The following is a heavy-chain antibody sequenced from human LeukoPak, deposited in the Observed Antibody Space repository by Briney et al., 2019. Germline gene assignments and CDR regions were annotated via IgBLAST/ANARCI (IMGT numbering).Heavy chain of an antibody. V-gene: IGHV3-33*06. Sequence: GGSLRLSCAASGFTFSGYGMHWVRQAPGKGLEWVAVIWYDGSNKYYADSVKGRFTISRDNSKNTLYLQMNSLRAEDTAVYYCAKGEVSSGWPTPFDYWGQGTLVTVSS. CDR2: IWYDGSNK. J-gene: IGHJ4*02. CDR3: AKGEVSSGWPTPFDY. CDR1: GFTFSGYG. D-gene: IGHD6-19*01.